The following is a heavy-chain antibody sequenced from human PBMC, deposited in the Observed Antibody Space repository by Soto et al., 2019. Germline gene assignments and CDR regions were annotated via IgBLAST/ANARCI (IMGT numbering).Heavy chain of an antibody. CDR3: TRDQPEMAFDH. J-gene: IGHJ4*02. CDR1: GFAFSSYA. V-gene: IGHV3-30*04. Sequence: GGSLRLSCAASGFAFSSYAMHWVRQAPGKGLEWVADIAYDGSNQYYADSVKGRFTISRDNSKSTLYLQLNGLRVEDTAVYYCTRDQPEMAFDHWGKGTLVTVSS. CDR2: IAYDGSNQ.